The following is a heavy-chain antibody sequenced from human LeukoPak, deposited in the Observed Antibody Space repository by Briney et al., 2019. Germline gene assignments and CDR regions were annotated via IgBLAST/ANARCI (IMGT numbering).Heavy chain of an antibody. J-gene: IGHJ5*02. Sequence: PSETLSLTCTVSGGSISSSSYYWGWIRQPPGKGLEWIGSIYYSGSTYYNPSLKSRVTISVDTSKNQFSLKLSSVTAADTAVYYCARHGLDYYGSGSYCDWFDPWGQGTLVTVSS. V-gene: IGHV4-39*01. CDR3: ARHGLDYYGSGSYCDWFDP. D-gene: IGHD3-10*01. CDR1: GGSISSSSYY. CDR2: IYYSGST.